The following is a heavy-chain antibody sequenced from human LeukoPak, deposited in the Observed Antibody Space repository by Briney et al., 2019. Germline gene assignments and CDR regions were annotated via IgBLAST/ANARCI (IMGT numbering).Heavy chain of an antibody. CDR2: TYYRSKWYN. Sequence: SQTLSLTCAISGDSVSSNSTAWNWIRQSPSRGLEWLGRTYYRSKWYNDYAVSVKSRITINPDTSKNQFSLKLSSVTAADTAVYYCARGPYSSGWYRRWFDPWGQGTLVTVSS. V-gene: IGHV6-1*01. J-gene: IGHJ5*02. CDR1: GDSVSSNSTA. D-gene: IGHD6-19*01. CDR3: ARGPYSSGWYRRWFDP.